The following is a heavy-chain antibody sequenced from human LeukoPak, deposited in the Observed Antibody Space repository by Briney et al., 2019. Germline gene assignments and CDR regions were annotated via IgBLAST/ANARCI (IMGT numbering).Heavy chain of an antibody. CDR1: GGSISSYY. Sequence: SETLSLTCTVSGGSISSYYWSWIRQPPGKGLEWIGYIYYSGSTNYNPSLKSRVTISVDTSKNQFSLKLGSVTAADTAVYYCVGGVIVGDYYFDYWGQGTLVTVSS. D-gene: IGHD3-16*02. J-gene: IGHJ4*02. V-gene: IGHV4-59*08. CDR3: VGGVIVGDYYFDY. CDR2: IYYSGST.